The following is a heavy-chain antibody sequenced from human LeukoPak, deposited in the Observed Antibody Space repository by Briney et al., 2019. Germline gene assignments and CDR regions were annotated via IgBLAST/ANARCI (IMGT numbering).Heavy chain of an antibody. CDR1: GVSISSYY. J-gene: IGHJ3*01. Sequence: SETLSLTCTVSGVSISSYYWSWIRQPPGKGLEWIGYFSRSGSTNYNPSLKSRVTISVDTSKNQFSLKLSSVTAADTAVYYCARSGAYYDSGMGAFDVWGQGTMVTVSP. CDR2: FSRSGST. CDR3: ARSGAYYDSGMGAFDV. D-gene: IGHD3-10*01. V-gene: IGHV4-59*01.